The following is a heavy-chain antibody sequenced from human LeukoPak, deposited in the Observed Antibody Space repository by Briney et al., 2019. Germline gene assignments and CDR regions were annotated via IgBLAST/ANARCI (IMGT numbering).Heavy chain of an antibody. J-gene: IGHJ4*02. CDR3: TRDVRCGGDCYSIY. D-gene: IGHD2-21*02. V-gene: IGHV3-66*01. CDR2: VFNGGST. CDR1: GFTFRDNY. Sequence: PGGSLRLSCAASGFTFRDNYMNWVRQAPGMGLEWVGVVFNGGSTHYADSVRDRFTISRDYSKNTLYLQMNSLRAEDTAVYYCTRDVRCGGDCYSIYWGQGTLVTVSS.